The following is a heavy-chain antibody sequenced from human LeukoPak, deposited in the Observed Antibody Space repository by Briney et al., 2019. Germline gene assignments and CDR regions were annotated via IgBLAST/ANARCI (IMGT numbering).Heavy chain of an antibody. Sequence: PSETLSLTCTVSGGSISTSNYYWGWIRQPPGKGLEWIGNIFYSGSTYYSPSLKSRVTISLDTSRNQFSLKLSSVTAADTAVYYCARGGWRFLEWQGVYYFDYWGQGTLVTVSS. CDR2: IFYSGST. CDR3: ARGGWRFLEWQGVYYFDY. V-gene: IGHV4-39*07. D-gene: IGHD3-3*01. CDR1: GGSISTSNYY. J-gene: IGHJ4*02.